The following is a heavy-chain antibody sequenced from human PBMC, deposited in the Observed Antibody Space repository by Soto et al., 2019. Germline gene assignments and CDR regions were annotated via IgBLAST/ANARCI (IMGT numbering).Heavy chain of an antibody. CDR2: VYHNGNT. D-gene: IGHD2-8*02. CDR3: AVPGPAGL. CDR1: GGSIRSYF. Sequence: QMQLQASGPGLVKPSETLSLTCTVSGGSIRSYFWSWIRQAPGKKLEWLGYVYHNGNTNYNPSLSSGLKLSVDTSNNRLSLNLKSVTAADAAVYYCAVPGPAGLWGRGTLVTVAS. V-gene: IGHV4-59*01. J-gene: IGHJ2*01.